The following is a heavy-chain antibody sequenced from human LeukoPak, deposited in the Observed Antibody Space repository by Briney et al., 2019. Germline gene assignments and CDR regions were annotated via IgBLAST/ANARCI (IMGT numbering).Heavy chain of an antibody. CDR3: ARGYSGSPRYYYYYGMDV. Sequence: SETLSLTCAVYGGSFSGYYWSWIRQPPGKGLEWIGEINHSGSTNYNPSLKSRVTISVDTSKNQFSLKLSSVTAADTAVYYCARGYSGSPRYYYYYGMDVWGQGTTVTVSS. CDR1: GGSFSGYY. J-gene: IGHJ6*02. D-gene: IGHD1-26*01. V-gene: IGHV4-34*01. CDR2: INHSGST.